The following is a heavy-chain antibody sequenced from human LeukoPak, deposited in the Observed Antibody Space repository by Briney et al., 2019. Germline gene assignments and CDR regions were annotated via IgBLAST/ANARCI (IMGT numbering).Heavy chain of an antibody. CDR1: GYDFSSYG. CDR2: ISVYDGKT. D-gene: IGHD4-23*01. CDR3: ARHMTTVVTSLDY. V-gene: IGHV1-18*01. Sequence: SVKVSCKASGYDFSSYGLSWVRHVPGQGLQWMGWISVYDGKTDYGPLQGRVTMTTDTSTGTAYMELRNLRSEDTAIYYCARHMTTVVTSLDYWGQGTMVTVSS. J-gene: IGHJ4*02.